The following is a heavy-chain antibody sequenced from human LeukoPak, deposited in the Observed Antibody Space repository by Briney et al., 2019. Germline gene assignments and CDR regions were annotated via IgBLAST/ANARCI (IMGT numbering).Heavy chain of an antibody. Sequence: PGGSLRLSCAASGFTVSTNYLSWVRQAPGKGLEWVSVIYAGGAAYYADYVKGRFTISRDTSNNTPILQMHSLGVDDTAVYYCARSTSYHFDSWGQGTLVTVSS. D-gene: IGHD2-2*01. J-gene: IGHJ4*02. CDR1: GFTVSTNY. CDR3: ARSTSYHFDS. V-gene: IGHV3-53*01. CDR2: IYAGGAA.